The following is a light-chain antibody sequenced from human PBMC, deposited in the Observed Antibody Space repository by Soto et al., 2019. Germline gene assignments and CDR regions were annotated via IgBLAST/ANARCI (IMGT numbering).Light chain of an antibody. J-gene: IGLJ3*02. Sequence: QSALTQPASVSGSPGQSITISCTGSSSDVGGYDYVSWFQQHPGRAPKLLIYEVITRPSGVSTRFSGSKSANTASLSISGLQPEDDADFYCSSFTSSRTWVFGGGTKLTVL. V-gene: IGLV2-14*01. CDR1: SSDVGGYDY. CDR3: SSFTSSRTWV. CDR2: EVI.